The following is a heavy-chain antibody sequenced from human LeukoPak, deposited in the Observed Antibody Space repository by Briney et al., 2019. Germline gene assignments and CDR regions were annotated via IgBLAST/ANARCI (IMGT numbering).Heavy chain of an antibody. Sequence: GGSLRPSCAASGFTFSTYSMDWVRQAPGKGLEWVSYISSSSSSIYYADSVKGRFTISRDNAKNSLYLQMNSLRPEDMAMYYCARDQGFGNYPYNFDCWGQGALVTVSS. CDR3: ARDQGFGNYPYNFDC. V-gene: IGHV3-48*01. D-gene: IGHD1-7*01. CDR2: ISSSSSSI. J-gene: IGHJ4*02. CDR1: GFTFSTYS.